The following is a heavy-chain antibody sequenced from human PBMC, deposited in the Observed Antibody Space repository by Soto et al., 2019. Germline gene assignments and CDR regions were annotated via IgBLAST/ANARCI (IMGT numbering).Heavy chain of an antibody. CDR3: ARDVQYQLVDSYSNGFDV. D-gene: IGHD2-2*01. Sequence: PGGALRLSCAASGCMFSGYAMNWVRQAPEKGLEWVSFISSTSGHIYYADSVKGRFTISRDNAKNSLYLQMNSLRADDTAVYYCARDVQYQLVDSYSNGFDVWAEGPTVTVST. V-gene: IGHV3-21*01. J-gene: IGHJ6*04. CDR2: ISSTSGHI. CDR1: GCMFSGYA.